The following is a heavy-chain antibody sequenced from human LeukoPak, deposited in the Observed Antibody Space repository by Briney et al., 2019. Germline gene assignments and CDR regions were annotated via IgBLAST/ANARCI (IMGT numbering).Heavy chain of an antibody. CDR1: GGSIDNYY. V-gene: IGHV4-59*01. CDR3: ARDVDPHF. Sequence: SESLSLTCTVSGGSIDNYYWTWIRQPPGKGLEWIGYVYYGGITKYNPSLMSRVSISVDTSKNQFSLKVRAVTAADTAVYYCARDVDPHFWGQGTLVTVSS. D-gene: IGHD5-12*01. J-gene: IGHJ1*01. CDR2: VYYGGIT.